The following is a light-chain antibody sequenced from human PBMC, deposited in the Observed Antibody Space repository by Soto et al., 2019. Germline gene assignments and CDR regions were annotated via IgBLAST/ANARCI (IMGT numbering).Light chain of an antibody. CDR1: QSVSDSF. V-gene: IGKV3-20*01. CDR2: GAS. J-gene: IGKJ1*01. CDR3: QQYGSSPPT. Sequence: EIVLSQSPGALSLSPGEGATLACRASQSVSDSFLAWYQQRPGHAPRLLISGASMRATGIPDRFSGSGSGTDFTLTISRLEPEDFAVYYCQQYGSSPPTFGQGTKVEIK.